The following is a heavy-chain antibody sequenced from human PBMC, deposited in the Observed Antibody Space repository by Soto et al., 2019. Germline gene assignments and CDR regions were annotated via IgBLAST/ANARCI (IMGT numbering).Heavy chain of an antibody. CDR3: ASLGYSSSWYGAFDI. CDR2: IWYDGSNK. CDR1: GFTFSSYG. J-gene: IGHJ3*02. Sequence: PGXSLRLSGAASGFTFSSYGLHWVRQAPVKGLEWVAVIWYDGSNKYYADSVKGRFTISRDNSKNTLYLQMNSLRAEDTAVYYCASLGYSSSWYGAFDIWGQGTMVTVSS. D-gene: IGHD6-13*01. V-gene: IGHV3-33*01.